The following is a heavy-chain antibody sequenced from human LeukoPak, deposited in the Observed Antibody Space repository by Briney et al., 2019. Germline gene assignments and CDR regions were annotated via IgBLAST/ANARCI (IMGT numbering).Heavy chain of an antibody. CDR1: GGTFSSYA. J-gene: IGHJ6*03. V-gene: IGHV1-69*06. Sequence: GASVKVSCKASGGTFSSYAISWVRQAPGQGLEWMGGIIPIFGTANYAQKFQGRVTITADKSTSTAYMELSSLRSEDTAVYYCARGIAASLSYYYMDVWGKGTTVTVSS. D-gene: IGHD6-6*01. CDR2: IIPIFGTA. CDR3: ARGIAASLSYYYMDV.